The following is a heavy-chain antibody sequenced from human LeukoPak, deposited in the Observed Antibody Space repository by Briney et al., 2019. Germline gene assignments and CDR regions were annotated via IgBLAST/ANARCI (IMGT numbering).Heavy chain of an antibody. J-gene: IGHJ4*02. CDR1: GFTFSSYA. CDR3: AKDVYNYNSPTDY. CDR2: ISGSGGST. D-gene: IGHD5-18*01. V-gene: IGHV3-23*01. Sequence: GGSLRLSCAASGFTFSSYAMSWVRQAPGKGLEWVSAISGSGGSTYYADSVKGRFTISRDNSKNTLYLQMNSLSAEDTAIYYCAKDVYNYNSPTDYWGQGTLVTVSS.